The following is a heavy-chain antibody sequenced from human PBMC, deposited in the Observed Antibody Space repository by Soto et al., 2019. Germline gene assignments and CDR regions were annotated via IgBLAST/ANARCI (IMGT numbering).Heavy chain of an antibody. V-gene: IGHV5-51*01. J-gene: IGHJ4*02. CDR2: IYPGDSET. D-gene: IGHD1-1*01. Sequence: GESLKISGKGSGYSFTSSWIGWVRQMPGKGLEWMGVIYPGDSETRYSPSFQGQVAISADRSISTAYLQWRGLKASDSAMYYCARGSGRGTTYFDFWGRGTLVTVSS. CDR3: ARGSGRGTTYFDF. CDR1: GYSFTSSW.